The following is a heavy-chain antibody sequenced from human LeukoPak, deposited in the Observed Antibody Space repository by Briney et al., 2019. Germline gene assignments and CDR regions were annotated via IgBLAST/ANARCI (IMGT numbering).Heavy chain of an antibody. V-gene: IGHV3-21*01. D-gene: IGHD1-26*01. Sequence: GGSLRLSCAASGFTFSSYAMSWVRQAPGKGLEWVSSISSSSNYIYYADSVKGRFTISRDNAKNSLYLQMNSLRAEDTAVYYCARDRSFYSGSYWTAFDYWGQGTLVTVSS. CDR2: ISSSSNYI. CDR3: ARDRSFYSGSYWTAFDY. J-gene: IGHJ4*02. CDR1: GFTFSSYA.